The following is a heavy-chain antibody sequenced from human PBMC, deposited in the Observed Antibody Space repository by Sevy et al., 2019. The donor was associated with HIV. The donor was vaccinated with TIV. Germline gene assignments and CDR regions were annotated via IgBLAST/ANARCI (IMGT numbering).Heavy chain of an antibody. J-gene: IGHJ3*02. CDR3: AKESGEYDSSGYYPDAFDI. V-gene: IGHV3-23*01. Sequence: GESLKISCAASGFTFSSYAMSWVRQAPGKGLEWVSAISGSGGSTYYADSVKGRFTISRDNSKNTLYLQMNSLRAEDTAVYYCAKESGEYDSSGYYPDAFDIWGQGTMVTVSS. D-gene: IGHD3-22*01. CDR1: GFTFSSYA. CDR2: ISGSGGST.